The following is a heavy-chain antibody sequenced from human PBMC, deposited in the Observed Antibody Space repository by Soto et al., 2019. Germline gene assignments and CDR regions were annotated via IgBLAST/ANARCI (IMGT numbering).Heavy chain of an antibody. V-gene: IGHV3-7*01. J-gene: IGHJ4*02. D-gene: IGHD2-2*01. CDR2: INQDGSES. CDR1: GLTFRRYW. Sequence: GGSLRLSCVVSGLTFRRYWMSWVRQAPGKGLEWVANINQDGSESYYVDSVKGRFTISRDNAKNSLYLQMTSLRAEDTAVYYCARPARECSSPGCANWGQGTLVTV. CDR3: ARPARECSSPGCAN.